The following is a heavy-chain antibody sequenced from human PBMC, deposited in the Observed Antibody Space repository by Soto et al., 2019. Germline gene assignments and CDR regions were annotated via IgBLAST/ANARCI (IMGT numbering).Heavy chain of an antibody. Sequence: VQLVQSGAEVKKPGSSVKVSCKASGDTFSSHSFTWVRQAPGQGLEWMGSIIPFVGTESHAQKSKGRVTIAADTSSGTVYLELCSLRSDDTAIYYCATAASIFGADSDYWGQGTLVTVSS. CDR1: GDTFSSHS. CDR3: ATAASIFGADSDY. D-gene: IGHD3-3*01. J-gene: IGHJ4*02. CDR2: IIPFVGTE. V-gene: IGHV1-69*08.